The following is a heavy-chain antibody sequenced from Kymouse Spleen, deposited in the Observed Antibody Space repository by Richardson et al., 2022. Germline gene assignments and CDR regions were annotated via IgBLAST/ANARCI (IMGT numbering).Heavy chain of an antibody. CDR3: ARQLELHFDY. Sequence: QVQLQESGPGLVKPSETLSLTCTVSGGSISSYYWSWIRQPPGKGLEWIGYIYYSGSTNYNPSLKSRVTISVDTSKNQFSLKLSSVTAADTAVYYCARQLELHFDYWGQGTLVTVSS. J-gene: IGHJ4*02. D-gene: IGHD1-1*01,IGHD1-7*01. V-gene: IGHV4-59*01. CDR1: GGSISSYY. CDR2: IYYSGST.